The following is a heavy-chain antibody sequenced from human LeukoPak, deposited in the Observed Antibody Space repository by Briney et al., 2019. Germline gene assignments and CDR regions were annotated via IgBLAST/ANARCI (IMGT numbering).Heavy chain of an antibody. Sequence: ASVKVSCKASGYTFTSYGISWVRQAPGQGLEWMGWISAYNGNTNYAQKLQGRVTMTTDTSTSTAYMELRSLRSDDTAVYYCALVLARSYYNGWFDPWGQGTLVTVSS. D-gene: IGHD3-10*01. CDR1: GYTFTSYG. CDR2: ISAYNGNT. V-gene: IGHV1-18*01. J-gene: IGHJ5*02. CDR3: ALVLARSYYNGWFDP.